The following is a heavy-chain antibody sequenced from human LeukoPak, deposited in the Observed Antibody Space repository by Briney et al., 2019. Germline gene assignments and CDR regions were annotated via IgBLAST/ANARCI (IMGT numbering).Heavy chain of an antibody. D-gene: IGHD5-24*01. CDR3: AKDGYNYSDY. V-gene: IGHV3-30*02. CDR1: GFTFSNYG. Sequence: GGSLRLSCAASGFTFSNYGMHWVRQAPGKGLEWVAFIRYDGSNKDYADSVKGRFTISRDNFKNTLYLQMNSLRAEDTAVYYCAKDGYNYSDYWGQGTLVTVSS. J-gene: IGHJ4*02. CDR2: IRYDGSNK.